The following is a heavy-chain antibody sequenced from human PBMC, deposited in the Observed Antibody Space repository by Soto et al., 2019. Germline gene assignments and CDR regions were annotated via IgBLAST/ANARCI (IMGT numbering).Heavy chain of an antibody. Sequence: LRLSCAASGFTFSNAWMSWVRQAPGKGLEWVGRIKSKTDGGTTDYAAPVKGRFTISRDDSKNTLYLQMNSLKTEDTAVYYCTTETMITFGGVIVRGYYGMDVWGQGTTVTVSS. CDR1: GFTFSNAW. CDR3: TTETMITFGGVIVRGYYGMDV. J-gene: IGHJ6*02. V-gene: IGHV3-15*01. D-gene: IGHD3-16*02. CDR2: IKSKTDGGTT.